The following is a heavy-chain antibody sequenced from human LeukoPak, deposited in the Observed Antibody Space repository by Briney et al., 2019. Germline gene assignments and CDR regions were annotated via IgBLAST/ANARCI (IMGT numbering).Heavy chain of an antibody. D-gene: IGHD5-24*01. CDR2: IYYSGST. CDR3: AREEMATATFDY. V-gene: IGHV4-61*08. CDR1: DYSISSGYGYY. J-gene: IGHJ4*02. Sequence: SETLSLTCTVSDYSISSGYGYYWSWIRQPPGKGLEWIGYIYYSGSTNYNPSLKSRVTISVDTSKNQFSLKLSSVTAADTAVYYCAREEMATATFDYWGQGTLVTVSS.